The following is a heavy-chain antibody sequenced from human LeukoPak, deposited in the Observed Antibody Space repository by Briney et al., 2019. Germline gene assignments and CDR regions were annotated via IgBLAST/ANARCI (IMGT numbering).Heavy chain of an antibody. D-gene: IGHD3-3*01. CDR2: IWYDGSNK. CDR3: ARDSQYYDFWSGYHSADEVAKPATYGMDV. J-gene: IGHJ6*02. V-gene: IGHV3-33*01. Sequence: GGSLRLSCAASGFTFSSYGMHWVRQAPGKGLEWVAVIWYDGSNKYYADSVKGRFTISRDNSKNTLYLQMNSLRAEDTAVYYCARDSQYYDFWSGYHSADEVAKPATYGMDVWGQGTTVTVSS. CDR1: GFTFSSYG.